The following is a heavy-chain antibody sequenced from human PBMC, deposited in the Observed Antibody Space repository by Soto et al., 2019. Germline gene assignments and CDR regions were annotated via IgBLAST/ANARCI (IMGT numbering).Heavy chain of an antibody. V-gene: IGHV1-58*01. J-gene: IGHJ3*02. Sequence: SVKVSCKASGFTFTSSAVQWLRQAGGQRLEWIGWIVVGSGNTNYAQKFQERVTITRDMSTSTAYMELSSLRSEDTAVYYCAAALTSGAFDIWGQGTMVTVSS. CDR3: AAALTSGAFDI. D-gene: IGHD3-9*01. CDR2: IVVGSGNT. CDR1: GFTFTSSA.